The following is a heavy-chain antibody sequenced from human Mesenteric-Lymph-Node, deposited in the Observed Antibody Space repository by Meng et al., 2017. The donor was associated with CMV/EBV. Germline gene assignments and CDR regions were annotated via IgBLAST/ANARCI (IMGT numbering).Heavy chain of an antibody. Sequence: GESLKISCAASGFTVSSNYMSWVRQAPGKGLEWVSVIYSGGSTYYADSVKGRFTISRDNAKNTLYLQMNSLRPEDTAVYYCVRFYDSLDYWGQGALVTVSS. J-gene: IGHJ4*02. V-gene: IGHV3-66*01. CDR2: IYSGGST. CDR3: VRFYDSLDY. CDR1: GFTVSSNY. D-gene: IGHD5/OR15-5a*01.